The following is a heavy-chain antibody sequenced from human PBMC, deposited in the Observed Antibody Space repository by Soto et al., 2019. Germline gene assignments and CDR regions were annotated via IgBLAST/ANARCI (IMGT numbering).Heavy chain of an antibody. D-gene: IGHD3-10*01. J-gene: IGHJ4*02. Sequence: ETLSLTCSVYGGSISSYYWSWIRQPPGKGLEWIGYSYYSGSTNYNPSLKSRVTISVDRSKNQFSLRLSSVTAADTAVYYCARKSRSSGSCFESWGQGTLVTVSS. CDR2: SYYSGST. V-gene: IGHV4-59*08. CDR1: GGSISSYY. CDR3: ARKSRSSGSCFES.